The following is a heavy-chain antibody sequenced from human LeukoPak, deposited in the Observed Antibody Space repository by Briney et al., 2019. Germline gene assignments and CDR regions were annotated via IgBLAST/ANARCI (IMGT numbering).Heavy chain of an antibody. D-gene: IGHD3-10*01. CDR3: ATLPVLGFGKFDVFDI. J-gene: IGHJ3*02. V-gene: IGHV3-30*03. CDR2: ISYDGSNK. CDR1: GFTFSSYG. Sequence: GRSLRLSCAASGFTFSSYGMHWVRQAPGKGLEWVAVISYDGSNKYYADSVKGRFTISRDNSNKTLYLQMNSLRAEDTAVYFCATLPVLGFGKFDVFDIWGQGTMVTVSS.